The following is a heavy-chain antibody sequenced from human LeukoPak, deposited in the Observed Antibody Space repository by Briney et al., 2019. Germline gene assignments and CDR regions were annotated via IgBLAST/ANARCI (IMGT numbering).Heavy chain of an antibody. CDR2: IYYSGST. Sequence: PSETLSLTCTVSGGSINSGDSFWSWGRQPPGKGLEWIGHIYYSGSTYYDPSLQSRVTISIDMSKNQFSLKVNSVTAADTAVYYCARVSLDSGATRFDYWGQGALVTVSS. D-gene: IGHD3-10*01. CDR1: GGSINSGDSF. J-gene: IGHJ4*02. V-gene: IGHV4-30-4*01. CDR3: ARVSLDSGATRFDY.